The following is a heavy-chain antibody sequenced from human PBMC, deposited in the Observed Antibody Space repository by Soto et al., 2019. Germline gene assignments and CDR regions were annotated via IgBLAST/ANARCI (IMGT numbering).Heavy chain of an antibody. CDR1: GYTFTGYA. J-gene: IGHJ4*02. V-gene: IGHV1-3*05. D-gene: IGHD6-19*01. CDR3: AGAVAVPADFDY. CDR2: INAGNGNT. Sequence: QVQLVQSGAEEKKPGASVKVSCKASGYTFTGYAMHWVRQAPGQRLEWMGWINAGNGNTKYSQKFQGRVTITRDTSASTAHMELSSLRSEDTAVYYCAGAVAVPADFDYWGQGTLVTVSS.